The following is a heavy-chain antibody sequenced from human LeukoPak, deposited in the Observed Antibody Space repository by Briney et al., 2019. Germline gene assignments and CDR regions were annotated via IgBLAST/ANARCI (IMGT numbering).Heavy chain of an antibody. D-gene: IGHD3-9*01. V-gene: IGHV4-31*03. CDR2: IYYSGST. Sequence: SETLSLTCTVSGGSISSGGHYWSWIRQHPGKGLEWIGYIYYSGSTYHNPSLKSRVTISVDTSKNQFSLKLSSVTAADTAVYYCARDGWYDILTGYPIWGQGTMVTVSS. CDR1: GGSISSGGHY. J-gene: IGHJ3*02. CDR3: ARDGWYDILTGYPI.